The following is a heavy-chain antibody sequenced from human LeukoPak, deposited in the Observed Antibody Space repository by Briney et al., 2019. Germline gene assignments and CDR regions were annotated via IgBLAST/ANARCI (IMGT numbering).Heavy chain of an antibody. CDR1: GYTFTSYG. CDR2: ISPYNGNT. D-gene: IGHD1-26*01. CDR3: ARALTSGSYFLGYFDY. V-gene: IGHV1-18*04. J-gene: IGHJ4*02. Sequence: APVKVSCKASGYTFTSYGISWVRQAPGQGLELMGWISPYNGNTNYAQKLQGRVTMTTDTSTRTAYMELRSLRSDDTAVYYCARALTSGSYFLGYFDYWGQGTLVTVSS.